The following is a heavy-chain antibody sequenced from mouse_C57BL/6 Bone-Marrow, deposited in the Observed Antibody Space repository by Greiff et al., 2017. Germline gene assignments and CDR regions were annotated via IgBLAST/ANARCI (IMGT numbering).Heavy chain of an antibody. CDR1: GYTFTSYW. CDR2: INPSSGYT. J-gene: IGHJ4*01. Sequence: VKLQQSGAELAKPGASVKLSCKASGYTFTSYWMHWVKQRPGQGLEWIGYINPSSGYTKYNQKFKDKATLTADKYSSTAYMQLSSLTYEDSAVYYCASAPYWGQGTSVTVSS. V-gene: IGHV1-7*01. CDR3: ASAPY.